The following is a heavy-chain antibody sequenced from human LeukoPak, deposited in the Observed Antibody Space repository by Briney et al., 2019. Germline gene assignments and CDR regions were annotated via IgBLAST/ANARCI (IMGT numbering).Heavy chain of an antibody. Sequence: GGTLRLPCAASGFTFSRHSMNWVRQAPGKGLEWVSSISSSSIYIYYADSVKGRFTISRDNAKNSLYLQMNSLRAEDTAVYYCAKDAWNIVVVPAAKFDYWGQGTLVTVSS. V-gene: IGHV3-21*01. CDR2: ISSSSIYI. CDR3: AKDAWNIVVVPAAKFDY. D-gene: IGHD2-2*01. J-gene: IGHJ4*02. CDR1: GFTFSRHS.